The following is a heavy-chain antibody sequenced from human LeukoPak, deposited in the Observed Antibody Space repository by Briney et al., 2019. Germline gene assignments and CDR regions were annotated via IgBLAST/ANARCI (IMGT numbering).Heavy chain of an antibody. V-gene: IGHV4-59*13. J-gene: IGHJ5*02. D-gene: IGHD2-21*01. CDR2: IYYSGST. CDR1: GSSISSYY. Sequence: SETLSLTVSVSGSSISSYYWSWIRQPPGKGLEWIGYIYYSGSTNYNPPLTSRGTISVDTSKTQFSLKLSSVTAAATAVYYCARYRVIASYIWFDPWGQGTLVTVSS. CDR3: ARYRVIASYIWFDP.